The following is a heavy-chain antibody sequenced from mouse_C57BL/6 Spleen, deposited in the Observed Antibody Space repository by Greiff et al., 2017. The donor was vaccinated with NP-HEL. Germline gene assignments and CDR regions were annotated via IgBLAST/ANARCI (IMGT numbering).Heavy chain of an antibody. CDR1: GYTFTDYY. Sequence: EVQLQQSGPELVKPGASVKISCKASGYTFTDYYMNWVKQSHGKSLEWIGDINPNNGGTSYNQKFKGKATLTVDKSSSTAYMELRSLTSEDSAVYYCAYPAWLAYWGQGTLVTVSA. CDR3: AYPAWLAY. CDR2: INPNNGGT. V-gene: IGHV1-26*01. D-gene: IGHD5-5*01. J-gene: IGHJ3*01.